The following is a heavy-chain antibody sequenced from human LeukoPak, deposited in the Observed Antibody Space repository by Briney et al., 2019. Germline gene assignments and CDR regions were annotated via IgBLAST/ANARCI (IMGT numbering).Heavy chain of an antibody. CDR3: AREATRRAYCSSTSCPINY. D-gene: IGHD2-2*01. CDR2: ISSSSSYI. CDR1: GFTFSSYS. J-gene: IGHJ4*02. V-gene: IGHV3-21*01. Sequence: GGSLRLSCAASGFTFSSYSMNWVRQAPGKGLEWVSSISSSSSYIYYADSVKGRFTISRDNAKNSLYLQMNSLRAEDTAVYYCAREATRRAYCSSTSCPINYWGQGTLVTVSS.